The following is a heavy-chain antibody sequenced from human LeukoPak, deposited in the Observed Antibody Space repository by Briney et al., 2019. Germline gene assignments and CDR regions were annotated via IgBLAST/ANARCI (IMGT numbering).Heavy chain of an antibody. CDR2: INPTGGST. D-gene: IGHD2-2*01. J-gene: IGHJ4*02. Sequence: ASVKVSCKASGYTFTSYYMHCVRQAPGQGLEWMGIINPTGGSTSYAQKFQGRVTMTRDMSTSTVYMELSSLRSEDTGVYYCAILPAGGQTDMVDLDYWGQGTLVTVSS. CDR1: GYTFTSYY. V-gene: IGHV1-46*01. CDR3: AILPAGGQTDMVDLDY.